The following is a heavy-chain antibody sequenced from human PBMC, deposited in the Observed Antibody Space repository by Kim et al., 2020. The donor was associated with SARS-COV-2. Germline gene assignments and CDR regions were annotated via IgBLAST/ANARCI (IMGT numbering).Heavy chain of an antibody. J-gene: IGHJ6*02. V-gene: IGHV3-48*01. CDR2: SSRTS. CDR3: ANLYGMDV. Sequence: SSRTSNYAASGKGRLPISRDNAKNSLYLQMNSLRAEDTAVYYCANLYGMDVWGQGTTVTVSS.